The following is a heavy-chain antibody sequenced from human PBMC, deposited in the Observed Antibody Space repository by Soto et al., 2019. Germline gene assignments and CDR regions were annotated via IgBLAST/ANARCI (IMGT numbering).Heavy chain of an antibody. J-gene: IGHJ5*02. V-gene: IGHV4-39*01. D-gene: IGHD5-12*01. Sequence: SETLSLTCTVSGGSIRSYYWGWIRQPPGKGLERIGSIYYTGSTYYNPSLKSRVTMSVDASDNQVSLKLNSVTAADTAVYYCARHTSTINLHFDPWGQGITVTVS. CDR1: GGSIRSYY. CDR2: IYYTGST. CDR3: ARHTSTINLHFDP.